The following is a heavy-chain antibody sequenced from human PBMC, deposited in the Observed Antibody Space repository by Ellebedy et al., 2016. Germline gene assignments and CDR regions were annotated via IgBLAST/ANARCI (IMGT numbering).Heavy chain of an antibody. J-gene: IGHJ4*02. CDR3: ARAGNWGLAY. V-gene: IGHV4-34*01. CDR2: INHSGST. D-gene: IGHD7-27*01. Sequence: SETLSLXXAVYGGSFSDYYWSWIRQPPGKGLEWIGEINHSGSTNYNPSLKSRVTISVDTSKNQFSLKLTSVTAADTAVYYCARAGNWGLAYWGQGTLVTVSS. CDR1: GGSFSDYY.